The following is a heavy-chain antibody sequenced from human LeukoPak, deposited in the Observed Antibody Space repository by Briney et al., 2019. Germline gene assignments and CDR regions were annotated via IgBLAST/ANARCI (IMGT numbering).Heavy chain of an antibody. Sequence: SETLSLTCTVSGGSISSSSYHWSWIRQPPGKGLEWIAYVDDSGNTNYNPSLKSRVTISADTSRNEFSLQVNYVTAADTAVYYCARHLAARLGGARFSDYWGQGTLVTVSS. D-gene: IGHD2-21*01. J-gene: IGHJ4*02. CDR3: ARHLAARLGGARFSDY. V-gene: IGHV4-61*05. CDR2: VDDSGNT. CDR1: GGSISSSSYH.